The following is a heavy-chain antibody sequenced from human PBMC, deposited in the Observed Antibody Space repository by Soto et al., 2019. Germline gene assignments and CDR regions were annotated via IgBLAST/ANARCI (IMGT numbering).Heavy chain of an antibody. Sequence: ESLKISCKVSGYKFTSYWIGWVRQMPGKGLEWMGIIYPGDSDTRYSPSFQGQVTISADKSISTAYLQWSSLKASDTAMYYCARRVAAAGSFGDAFDIWGQGTMVTV. CDR3: ARRVAAAGSFGDAFDI. D-gene: IGHD6-13*01. J-gene: IGHJ3*02. V-gene: IGHV5-51*01. CDR2: IYPGDSDT. CDR1: GYKFTSYW.